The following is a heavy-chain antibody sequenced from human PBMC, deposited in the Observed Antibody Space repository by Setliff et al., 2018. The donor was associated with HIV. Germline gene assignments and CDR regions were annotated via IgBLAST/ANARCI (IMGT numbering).Heavy chain of an antibody. CDR3: ARLTTTYYYDSSAYYHPV. CDR1: GASISGINYY. V-gene: IGHV4-61*09. J-gene: IGHJ4*02. Sequence: PSETLSLTCSVSGASISGINYYWTWIRQPAGKGLEWLGHIKDTGATNYSPSLKSRVTMSIDTSNKQFSLKLSSVTAADTAVFYCARLTTTYYYDSSAYYHPVWGQGTLVTVSS. CDR2: IKDTGAT. D-gene: IGHD3-22*01.